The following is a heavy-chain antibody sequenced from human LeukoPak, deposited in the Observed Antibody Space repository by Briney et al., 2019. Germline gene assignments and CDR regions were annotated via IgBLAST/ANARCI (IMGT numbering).Heavy chain of an antibody. Sequence: ASVRVSCKASRGTFTSYAISWVRQAPGHGREGMGRIIPFLGIAKYAQKCQGRITIPPAKSTITAYMELNSRRSEDTGVHFCAMCQDILTGYYWPSGDVWGEGTPVTVSS. CDR3: AMCQDILTGYYWPSGDV. CDR1: RGTFTSYA. J-gene: IGHJ6*04. V-gene: IGHV1-69*04. D-gene: IGHD3-9*01. CDR2: IIPFLGIA.